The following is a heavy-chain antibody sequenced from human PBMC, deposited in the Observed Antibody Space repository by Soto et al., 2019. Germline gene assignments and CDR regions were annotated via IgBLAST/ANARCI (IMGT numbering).Heavy chain of an antibody. Sequence: ASVKVSCKASGCTFSNYGISWERLAPEQGIEGMGWISAYNGNTNYAQNFQGRVTMTTDTSTSTAYTELRSLRSDDTAVYYCASYQSAVLHLYYHFYCMDVWGQGTTVPVSS. J-gene: IGHJ6*02. V-gene: IGHV1-18*04. CDR3: ASYQSAVLHLYYHFYCMDV. CDR2: ISAYNGNT. D-gene: IGHD2-15*01. CDR1: GCTFSNYG.